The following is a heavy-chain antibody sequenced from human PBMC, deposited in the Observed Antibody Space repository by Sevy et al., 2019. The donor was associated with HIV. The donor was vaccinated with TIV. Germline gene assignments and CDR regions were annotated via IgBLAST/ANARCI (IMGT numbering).Heavy chain of an antibody. D-gene: IGHD3-10*01. J-gene: IGHJ4*02. CDR2: ISPEGSRI. CDR3: AKDRGWKTFDY. V-gene: IGHV3-7*04. Sequence: GGSLRLSCAASGFGFSGTWMNWVRQAPGKGLEWVAIISPEGSRIDYADSVKGRLIISSDNANSSVSLQMNSLRVEDMGVYYCAKDRGWKTFDYWVQGALVTVSS. CDR1: GFGFSGTW.